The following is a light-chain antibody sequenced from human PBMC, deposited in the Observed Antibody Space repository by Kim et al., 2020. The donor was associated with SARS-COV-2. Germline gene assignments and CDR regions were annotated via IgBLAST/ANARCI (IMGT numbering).Light chain of an antibody. V-gene: IGKV1-5*03. CDR2: KAS. CDR3: QQYNSFLYT. Sequence: ASVGARVTIPCRASQSISSWLAWYQQKPGKAPKLLIYKASSLESGVPSRFSGSGSGTEFTLTISSLQPDDFATYYCQQYNSFLYTFGQGTKLEIK. J-gene: IGKJ2*01. CDR1: QSISSW.